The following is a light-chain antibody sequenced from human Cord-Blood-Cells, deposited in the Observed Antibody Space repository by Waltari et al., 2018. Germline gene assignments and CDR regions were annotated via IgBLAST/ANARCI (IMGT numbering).Light chain of an antibody. Sequence: IQMTQSPSALSAAVGDRVTSTCRASQSISSYLNWYQQKPGKAPKLLIYAASSLQSGVPSRFSGSGSGTDFTLTISSLQPEDFVTYYCQQSYSTPPWTFGQGTKVEIK. CDR1: QSISSY. J-gene: IGKJ1*01. CDR3: QQSYSTPPWT. CDR2: AAS. V-gene: IGKV1-39*01.